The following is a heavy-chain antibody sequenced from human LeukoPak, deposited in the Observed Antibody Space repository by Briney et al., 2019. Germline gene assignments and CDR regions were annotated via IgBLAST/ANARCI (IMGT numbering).Heavy chain of an antibody. CDR1: GFTFNNYN. CDR2: FSSSGSYI. V-gene: IGHV3-21*01. Sequence: GGSLRLSCAASGFTFNNYNMNWVRQAPGKGLEWVSSFSSSGSYIYYADSVKGRFTISRDNAKNSLYLQMNSLRAEDTAVYYCAREGVYSYGPDGAFDIWGQGTMVTVSS. J-gene: IGHJ3*02. D-gene: IGHD5-18*01. CDR3: AREGVYSYGPDGAFDI.